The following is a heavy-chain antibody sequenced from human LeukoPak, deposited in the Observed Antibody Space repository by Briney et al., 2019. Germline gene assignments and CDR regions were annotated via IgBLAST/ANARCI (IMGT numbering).Heavy chain of an antibody. J-gene: IGHJ4*02. CDR1: GFTFSSYV. Sequence: GGSLRLSCGASGFTFSSYVMSWVRQAPGKGLEWVSTIDGTGDRTYYADSVKGRFAIYRDNSKNTLHLQMDSLRAEDTAVYYCARGTAGFDCWGQGSLVTVSS. CDR3: ARGTAGFDC. CDR2: IDGTGDRT. V-gene: IGHV3-23*01.